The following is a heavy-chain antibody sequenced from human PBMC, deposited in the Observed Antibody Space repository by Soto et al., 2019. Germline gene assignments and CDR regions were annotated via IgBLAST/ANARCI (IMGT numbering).Heavy chain of an antibody. Sequence: EVQLLESGGGLVQPGGSLRLSCAASGFTFSSYAMGWVRQAPGQGLEWVSAISGGGCSTYYADCVKGRFAISRDNPKNALYLQMNILRAEDTAVYYCSNGHYWAAFYILGQGTMVPV. CDR3: SNGHYWAAFYI. D-gene: IGHD2-15*01. J-gene: IGHJ3*02. V-gene: IGHV3-23*01. CDR1: GFTFSSYA. CDR2: ISGGGCST.